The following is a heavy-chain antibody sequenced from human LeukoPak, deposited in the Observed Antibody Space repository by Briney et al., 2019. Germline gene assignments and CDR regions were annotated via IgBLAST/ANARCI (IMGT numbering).Heavy chain of an antibody. J-gene: IGHJ4*02. CDR1: GYTFTSYD. Sequence: ASVKVSCKASGYTFTSYDINWVRQATGQGLEWMGWMNPNSGNTGYAQKFQGRVTMTRNTSISTAYMELSSLRSEDTAVYYCARGPCLSGSYCLDYWGQGTLVTVSS. V-gene: IGHV1-8*01. D-gene: IGHD1-26*01. CDR3: ARGPCLSGSYCLDY. CDR2: MNPNSGNT.